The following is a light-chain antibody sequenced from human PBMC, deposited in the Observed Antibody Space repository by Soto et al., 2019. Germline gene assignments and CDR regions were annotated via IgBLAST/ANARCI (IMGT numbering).Light chain of an antibody. V-gene: IGKV1-27*01. CDR3: QNYNSGPQT. CDR1: KGISNY. CDR2: AAS. J-gene: IGKJ1*01. Sequence: DIQITQSPSSLSASVGDRVTITCRASKGISNYLAWYQQRPGKVPILLIYAASPLPSGVPSRFSGSGAGTDCTRTISSLQPEDVATDYCQNYNSGPQTFGQGTQVDI.